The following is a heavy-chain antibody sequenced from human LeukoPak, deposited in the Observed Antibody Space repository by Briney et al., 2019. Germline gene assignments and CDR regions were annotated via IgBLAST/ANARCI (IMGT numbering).Heavy chain of an antibody. D-gene: IGHD6-6*01. V-gene: IGHV3-30*01. Sequence: PGRSLRLSCAASGFTFSSYAMHWVRQAPGKGLEWVAVISYDGSNKYYADSVKGRFTISRDNSKNTPYLQMNSLRAEDTAVYYCARAPQKQLVRLDYYYYMDVWGKGTTVTVSS. CDR3: ARAPQKQLVRLDYYYYMDV. CDR2: ISYDGSNK. CDR1: GFTFSSYA. J-gene: IGHJ6*03.